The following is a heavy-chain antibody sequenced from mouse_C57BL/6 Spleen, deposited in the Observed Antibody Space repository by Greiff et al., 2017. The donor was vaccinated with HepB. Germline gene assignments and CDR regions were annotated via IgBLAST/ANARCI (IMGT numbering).Heavy chain of an antibody. D-gene: IGHD1-1*01. V-gene: IGHV1-80*01. J-gene: IGHJ2*01. CDR3: ARLGTTVVESPDYFDY. CDR1: GYAFSSYW. Sequence: VQLQQSGAELVKPGASVKISCKASGYAFSSYWMNWVKQRPGKGLEWIGQIYPGDGDNNYNGKFKGKATRTADKSSSTAYMQLSSLTSEESAVYFCARLGTTVVESPDYFDYWGQGTTLTVSS. CDR2: IYPGDGDN.